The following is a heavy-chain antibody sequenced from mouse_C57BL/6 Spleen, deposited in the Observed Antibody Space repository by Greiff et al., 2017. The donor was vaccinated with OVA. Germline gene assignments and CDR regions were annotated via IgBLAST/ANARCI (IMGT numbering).Heavy chain of an antibody. CDR2: ISYDGSN. Sequence: EVQLQESGPGLVKPSQSLSLTCSVTGYSITSGYYWNWIRQFPGNKLEWMGYISYDGSNNYNPSLKNRISITRDTSKNQFFLKLNSVTTEDTATYYCAREDSNLMDYWGQGTSVTVSS. J-gene: IGHJ4*01. CDR1: GYSITSGYY. V-gene: IGHV3-6*01. CDR3: AREDSNLMDY. D-gene: IGHD2-5*01.